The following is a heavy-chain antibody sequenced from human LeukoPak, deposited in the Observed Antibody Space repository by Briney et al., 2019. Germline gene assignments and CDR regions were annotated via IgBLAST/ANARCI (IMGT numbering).Heavy chain of an antibody. CDR1: GFTFDTYG. D-gene: IGHD3-9*01. CDR3: AKGARSHVLIFDY. Sequence: GXSLRLSCAASGFTFDTYGMHWVRQAPGKGLEWVALIRYDGSNGYYLESVKGRFTISRDNSKNTLYLQMNSLRAEDTAVYYCAKGARSHVLIFDYWGQGALVTVSS. V-gene: IGHV3-30*02. J-gene: IGHJ4*02. CDR2: IRYDGSNG.